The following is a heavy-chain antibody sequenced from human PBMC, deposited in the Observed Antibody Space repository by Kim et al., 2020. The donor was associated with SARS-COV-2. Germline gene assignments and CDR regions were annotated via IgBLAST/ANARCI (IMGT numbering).Heavy chain of an antibody. Sequence: ASVKVSCKASGYTFTSYGISWVRQAPGQGLEWMGWISAYNGNTNYAQKLQGRVTMTTDTSTSTAYMELRSLRSDDTAVYYCARDIGIAAAVTAWDYYYGMDVWGQGTPVTVSS. D-gene: IGHD6-13*01. J-gene: IGHJ6*02. V-gene: IGHV1-18*01. CDR1: GYTFTSYG. CDR2: ISAYNGNT. CDR3: ARDIGIAAAVTAWDYYYGMDV.